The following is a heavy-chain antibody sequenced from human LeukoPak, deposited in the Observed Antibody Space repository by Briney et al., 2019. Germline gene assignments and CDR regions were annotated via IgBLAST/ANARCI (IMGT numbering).Heavy chain of an antibody. Sequence: ASVKVSCKSSGYTFTSYGITWVRQAPGQGLELMGWISAYNGNTNYAQKLQGRVAMTTDTSTSTAYMELRSLRSDDTAVYYCARELSHYLDYWGQGSLVTVSS. CDR2: ISAYNGNT. J-gene: IGHJ4*02. V-gene: IGHV1-18*01. D-gene: IGHD3-16*02. CDR1: GYTFTSYG. CDR3: ARELSHYLDY.